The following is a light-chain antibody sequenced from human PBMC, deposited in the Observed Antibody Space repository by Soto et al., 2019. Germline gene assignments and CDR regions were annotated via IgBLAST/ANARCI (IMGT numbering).Light chain of an antibody. CDR2: VAS. J-gene: IGKJ2*01. Sequence: DIKMTQSPSSLSASVGDRVTITCRASQSISTYLNWYQQIPGKAPKLLIYVASRLQSGVPSRFRGSGSGTNFTLTISSLQPEDFASYYCQQSFSSSVTFGQGTKLEIK. CDR3: QQSFSSSVT. CDR1: QSISTY. V-gene: IGKV1-39*01.